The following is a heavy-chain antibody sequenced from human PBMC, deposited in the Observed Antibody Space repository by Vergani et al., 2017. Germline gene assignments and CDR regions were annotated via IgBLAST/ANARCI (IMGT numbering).Heavy chain of an antibody. CDR2: LHHNGAT. V-gene: IGHV4-38-2*02. J-gene: IGHJ4*02. CDR3: ARDERRPWSNSWARFEY. CDR1: NFFISSKAYY. D-gene: IGHD6-13*01. Sequence: QVQLQESGPGLVKPSETLSLTCTVSNFFISSKAYYWGWIRQAPGRGLEWIGSLHHNGATSHNPSLRSRVTMSVDTSKNQFSLSLNSVTDADTAIYYCARDERRPWSNSWARFEYWGLGIPVTVSS.